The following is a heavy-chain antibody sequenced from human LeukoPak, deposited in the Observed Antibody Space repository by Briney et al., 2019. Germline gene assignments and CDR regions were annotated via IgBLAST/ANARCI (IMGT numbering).Heavy chain of an antibody. Sequence: SETLSLTCTVSGGTISSSSHYWVWIRLPPGMGLEWIGSINYSGNTYYKSSLKSRPTISIDTSKSQFSLKLSSVTAACARLDTRAANAFDIWGQGTKVTVPS. V-gene: IGHV4-39*01. J-gene: IGHJ3*02. CDR2: INYSGNT. CDR3: AANAFDI. D-gene: IGHD2-2*01. CDR1: GGTISSSSHY.